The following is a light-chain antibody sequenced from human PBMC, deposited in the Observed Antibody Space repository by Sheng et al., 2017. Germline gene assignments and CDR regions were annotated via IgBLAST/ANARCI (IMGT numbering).Light chain of an antibody. CDR1: QDINVW. J-gene: IGKJ3*01. Sequence: DIQMTQSPSSVSASVGDRVTISCRASQDINVWLAWYQQKAGKAPKLLISVASRLQSGVPSRFSGSGSGTDFTLTISSLQSEDFATYFCQQGSSFPFTFGPGTKVDIK. V-gene: IGKV1-12*01. CDR3: QQGSSFPFT. CDR2: VAS.